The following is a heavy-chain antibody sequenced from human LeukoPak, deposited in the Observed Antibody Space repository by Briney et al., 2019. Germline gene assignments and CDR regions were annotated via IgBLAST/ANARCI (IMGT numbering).Heavy chain of an antibody. CDR2: VSSDGIGT. J-gene: IGHJ4*02. CDR1: GFTFSNYP. Sequence: PGGSLRLSCAASGFTFSNYPMHWVRHAPGKGLESVSAVSSDGIGTYYANSVKGRFTISRDNTKNTLYLQMGSLRAEDMAVYYCARVAVAGTGRLDYWGQGTLVTVSS. CDR3: ARVAVAGTGRLDY. D-gene: IGHD6-19*01. V-gene: IGHV3-64*01.